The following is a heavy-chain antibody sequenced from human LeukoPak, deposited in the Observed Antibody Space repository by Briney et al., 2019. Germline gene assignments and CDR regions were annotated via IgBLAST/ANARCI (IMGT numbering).Heavy chain of an antibody. V-gene: IGHV1-18*01. CDR3: ATVAGTPFDAFDI. Sequence: ASVKVSCKASGYTFTSYGISWVRQAPGQGLEWMGWISAYNGNTNYAQKLQGRVTMTTDTSTSTAYMELSSLRSEDTAVYYCATVAGTPFDAFDIWGQGTMVTVSS. J-gene: IGHJ3*02. D-gene: IGHD6-19*01. CDR1: GYTFTSYG. CDR2: ISAYNGNT.